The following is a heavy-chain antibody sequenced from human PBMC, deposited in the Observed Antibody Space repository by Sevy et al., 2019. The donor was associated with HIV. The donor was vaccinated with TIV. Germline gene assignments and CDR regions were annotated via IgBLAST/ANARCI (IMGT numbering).Heavy chain of an antibody. CDR2: ISYAGDYK. CDR1: GFAFSDYA. CDR3: AKAHADCSGGTCYTAHYYYDMDV. Sequence: GGSLRLSCAASGFAFSDYAMHWVRQAPGKGLEWVAAISYAGDYKYFADSVKGRFTVSKDNSKNTLYLEMNSLKAEDTAVYYCAKAHADCSGGTCYTAHYYYDMDVGGRGATVTVSS. J-gene: IGHJ6*02. D-gene: IGHD2-15*01. V-gene: IGHV3-30*18.